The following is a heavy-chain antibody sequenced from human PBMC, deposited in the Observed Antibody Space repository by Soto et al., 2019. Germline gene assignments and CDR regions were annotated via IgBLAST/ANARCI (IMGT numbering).Heavy chain of an antibody. CDR3: ARDRVAAAGISYYHYGMDV. V-gene: IGHV1-46*01. J-gene: IGHJ6*01. D-gene: IGHD6-13*01. CDR1: GYTFISYY. CDR2: IHSSGGST. Sequence: EQLVQSGAEVKKTGASVKVSCKASGYTFISYYMHWVRQAPGQGLEWVGLIHSSGGSTRYAQKFQGRVTMTRDTSTSTVYMELSSLRSEDTAVYYCARDRVAAAGISYYHYGMDVWGQGTTVTVSS.